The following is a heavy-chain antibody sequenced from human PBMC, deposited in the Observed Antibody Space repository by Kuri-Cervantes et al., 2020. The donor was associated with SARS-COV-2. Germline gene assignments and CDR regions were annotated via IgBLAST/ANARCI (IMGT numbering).Heavy chain of an antibody. J-gene: IGHJ4*02. CDR2: IYSGGST. CDR1: GFTVSSNY. V-gene: IGHV3-53*01. Sequence: GGSLRLSCAASGFTVSSNYMSWVRQAPGKGLEWDSVIYSGGSTYYADSVKGRFTISRDNSKNTLYLQMNSLRAEDTAVYYCASGILYRWEGYFDYWGQGTLVTVSS. D-gene: IGHD2-15*01. CDR3: ASGILYRWEGYFDY.